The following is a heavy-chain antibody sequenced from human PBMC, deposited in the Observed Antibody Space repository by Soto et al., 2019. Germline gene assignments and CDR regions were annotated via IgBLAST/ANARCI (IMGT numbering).Heavy chain of an antibody. J-gene: IGHJ4*02. D-gene: IGHD6-19*01. Sequence: SVKVSCKASGCTFSSYAISWVRQAPGQGLEWMGGIIPIFGTANYAQKFQGRVTITADKSTSTAYMELSSLRSEDTAVYYCARGGWIAVAVYFDYWGQGTLVTVSS. V-gene: IGHV1-69*06. CDR1: GCTFSSYA. CDR2: IIPIFGTA. CDR3: ARGGWIAVAVYFDY.